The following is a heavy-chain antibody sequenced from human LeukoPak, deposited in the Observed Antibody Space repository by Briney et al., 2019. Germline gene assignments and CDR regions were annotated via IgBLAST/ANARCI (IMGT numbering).Heavy chain of an antibody. V-gene: IGHV1-18*01. CDR1: GYTFTSYG. CDR2: ISVYNDNI. Sequence: GASVKVSCKASGYTFTSYGISWVRQAPGQGLEWMGWISVYNDNIHYAQKFQGRVTMTTDTSTSTAYMELRSLRSDDTAVYYCARDWNLDVWGKGTTVTISS. D-gene: IGHD1-1*01. CDR3: ARDWNLDV. J-gene: IGHJ6*04.